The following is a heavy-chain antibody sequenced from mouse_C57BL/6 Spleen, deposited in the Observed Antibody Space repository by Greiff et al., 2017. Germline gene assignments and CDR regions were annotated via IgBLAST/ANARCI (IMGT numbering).Heavy chain of an antibody. CDR3: ARHPRLSYYFDY. J-gene: IGHJ2*01. D-gene: IGHD6-5*01. CDR1: GFTFSSYG. CDR2: ISSGGSYT. Sequence: EVKLVESGGDLVKPGGSLKLSCAASGFTFSSYGMSWVRQTPDKRLEWVATISSGGSYTYYPYSVKGRLTISRDNAKNTLYLQMSSLKSEDTAMYYCARHPRLSYYFDYWGQGTTLTVSS. V-gene: IGHV5-6*01.